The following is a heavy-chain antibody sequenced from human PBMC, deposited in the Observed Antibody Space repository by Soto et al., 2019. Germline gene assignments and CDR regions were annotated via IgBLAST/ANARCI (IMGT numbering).Heavy chain of an antibody. CDR1: GGSFSGYY. CDR2: INHSGST. J-gene: IGHJ6*02. CDR3: ARGGNSSGWYMYYGMDV. V-gene: IGHV4-34*01. D-gene: IGHD6-19*01. Sequence: SETLSLTCAVYGGSFSGYYWSWIRQPPGKGLEWIGEINHSGSTNYNPSLKSRVTISVDTSKNQFSLKLSSVTAADTAVYYCARGGNSSGWYMYYGMDVWGQGTTVTVSS.